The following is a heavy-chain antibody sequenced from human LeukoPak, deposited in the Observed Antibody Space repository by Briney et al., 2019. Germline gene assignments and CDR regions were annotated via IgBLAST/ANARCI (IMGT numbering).Heavy chain of an antibody. J-gene: IGHJ6*02. D-gene: IGHD2-2*01. CDR3: ARGVVVPAAIRGTYYHYGMDV. V-gene: IGHV4-59*08. CDR1: GGSLSSYY. CDR2: IYDSGST. Sequence: SETLSLTCTVSGGSLSSYYWSWIRQPPGKGLEGIGYIYDSGSTNYNPSLKSRVTISLDTSKNQLSLKMNSVTDTDTAVYYCARGVVVPAAIRGTYYHYGMDVWGQGTTVTVSS.